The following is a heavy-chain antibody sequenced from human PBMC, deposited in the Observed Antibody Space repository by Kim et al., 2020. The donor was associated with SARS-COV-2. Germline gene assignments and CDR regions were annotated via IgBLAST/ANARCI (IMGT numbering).Heavy chain of an antibody. Sequence: GGSLRLSCAASGFTFSSYAMHWVRQAPGKGLEWVAVISYDGSNKYYADSVKGRFTISRDNSKNTLYLQMNSLRAEDTAVYYCAGIQDWYFDLWGRGTLVT. CDR3: AGIQDWYFDL. J-gene: IGHJ2*01. CDR1: GFTFSSYA. CDR2: ISYDGSNK. V-gene: IGHV3-30-3*01.